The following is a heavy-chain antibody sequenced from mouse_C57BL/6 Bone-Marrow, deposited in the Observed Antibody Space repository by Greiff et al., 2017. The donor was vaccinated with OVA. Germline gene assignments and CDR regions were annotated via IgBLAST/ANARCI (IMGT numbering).Heavy chain of an antibody. D-gene: IGHD2-4*01. J-gene: IGHJ4*01. CDR1: GFTFSDYY. Sequence: EVQRVESEGGLVQPGSSMKLSCTASGFTFSDYYMAWVRQVPEKGLEWVANINYDGSSTYYLDSLKSRFIISRDNAKNILYLQMSSLKSEDTATYYCARVYDYDVPYAMDYWGQGTSVTVSS. CDR3: ARVYDYDVPYAMDY. V-gene: IGHV5-16*01. CDR2: INYDGSST.